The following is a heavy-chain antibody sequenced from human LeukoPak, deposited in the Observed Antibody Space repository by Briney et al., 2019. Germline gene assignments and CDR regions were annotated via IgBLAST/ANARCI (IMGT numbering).Heavy chain of an antibody. Sequence: GGSLRLSCVASGFTFSNYWMSWVRQAPGKGLEWVSAISGSGGSTYYADSVKGRFTISRDNSKNTLYLQMNSLRAEDTAVYYCASLDEWELPYFDYWGQGTLVTVSS. J-gene: IGHJ4*02. CDR2: ISGSGGST. V-gene: IGHV3-23*01. CDR1: GFTFSNYW. D-gene: IGHD1-26*01. CDR3: ASLDEWELPYFDY.